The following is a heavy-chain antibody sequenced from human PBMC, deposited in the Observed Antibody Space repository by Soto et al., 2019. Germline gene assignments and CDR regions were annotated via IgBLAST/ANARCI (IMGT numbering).Heavy chain of an antibody. V-gene: IGHV3-30*18. CDR2: LASDGRDK. Sequence: GGYLRLSCAASGFTFSSFGMPWVGQAPGKGLEWVAVLASDGRDKYYADSVKGRFTISRDNSKNTLYLQMNSLRADDTAVYSCAKDSRRGSPDYYFVYWYQGTLLTV. CDR3: AKDSRRGSPDYYFVY. J-gene: IGHJ4*02. D-gene: IGHD2-15*01. CDR1: GFTFSSFG.